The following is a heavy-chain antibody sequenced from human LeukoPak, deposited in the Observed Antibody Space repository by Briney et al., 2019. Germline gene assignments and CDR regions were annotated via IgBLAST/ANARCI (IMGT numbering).Heavy chain of an antibody. J-gene: IGHJ4*02. D-gene: IGHD3-16*01. CDR3: TRRLAD. CDR1: GFSFNSDW. V-gene: IGHV3-7*01. CDR2: IKHDESEK. Sequence: PGWSLRLSCAASGFSFNSDWMDGVRQAPGKGLEWVANIKHDESEKHSLDSVKGRFTISRENAQNSLYLQMTGMSVEDTAVYQCTRRLADWVKGPLVPVSS.